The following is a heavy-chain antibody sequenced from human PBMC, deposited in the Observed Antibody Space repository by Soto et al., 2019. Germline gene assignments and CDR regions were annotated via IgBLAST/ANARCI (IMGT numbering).Heavy chain of an antibody. CDR3: ARAVWGVVAVAAYNWFGP. CDR2: IIPIFGTA. CDR1: GGTFSSYA. V-gene: IGHV1-69*13. J-gene: IGHJ5*02. D-gene: IGHD2-15*01. Sequence: EASVKVSCKASGGTFSSYAISWVRQAPGQGLEWIGGIIPIFGTANYTQKFQGRVTITADESTSTAYMELSSLRSEDTAVYYCARAVWGVVAVAAYNWFGPWGQGTLVTVSS.